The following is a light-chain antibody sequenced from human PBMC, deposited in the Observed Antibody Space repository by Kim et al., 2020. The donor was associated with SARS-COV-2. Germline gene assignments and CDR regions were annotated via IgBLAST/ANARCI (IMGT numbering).Light chain of an antibody. Sequence: DIQMTQSPASLSASVGDRVTISCRASQTISASLNWYQQKSGKPPKLLIYTASTLQSGVPSRFSGSGSGTEFSLTITGLQPEDFATYYCQQSYSAPRYTFGQGTKLEI. CDR3: QQSYSAPRYT. V-gene: IGKV1-39*01. CDR2: TAS. J-gene: IGKJ2*01. CDR1: QTISAS.